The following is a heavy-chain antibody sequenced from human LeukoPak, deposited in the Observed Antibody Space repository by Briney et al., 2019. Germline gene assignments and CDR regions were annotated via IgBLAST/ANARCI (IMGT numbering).Heavy chain of an antibody. CDR1: GGSISSYY. CDR3: ARLARDVYNIIAYFFDQ. D-gene: IGHD5-24*01. V-gene: IGHV4-59*08. Sequence: PSETLSLTCTVSGGSISSYYWSWIRQPPGKGLEWIGYIYYSGSTYYKPSLKSRVTISVDTSKNQFTLKLSSVTAADTAVYYCARLARDVYNIIAYFFDQWGQGTLVTVSS. J-gene: IGHJ4*02. CDR2: IYYSGST.